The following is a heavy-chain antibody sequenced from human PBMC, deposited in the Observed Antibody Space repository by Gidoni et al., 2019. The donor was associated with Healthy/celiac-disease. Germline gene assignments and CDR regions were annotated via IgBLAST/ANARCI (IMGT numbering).Heavy chain of an antibody. CDR1: GCTFGNAW. Sequence: EVQLVESGGGLVKPGGSRRLSCADSGCTFGNAWMSCVRQAPGKGLEWVGRIKSKTDGGTTDYAAPVKGRFTISRDDSKNTLYLQMNSLKTEDTAVYYCTTGLGYCSGGSCYSTDYWGQGTLVTVSS. J-gene: IGHJ4*02. CDR2: IKSKTDGGTT. D-gene: IGHD2-15*01. V-gene: IGHV3-15*01. CDR3: TTGLGYCSGGSCYSTDY.